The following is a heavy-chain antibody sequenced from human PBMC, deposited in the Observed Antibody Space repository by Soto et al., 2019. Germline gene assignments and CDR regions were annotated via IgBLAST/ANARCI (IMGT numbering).Heavy chain of an antibody. Sequence: RLPETLSLTCTVSGGSISSSSYYWGWIRQPPGKGLEWIGSIYYSGSTSYNPSLKSRVTISVDTSKNQFSLKLSSVTAADTAVYYCARGGYFDWSPPGYWGQGTLVTVSS. J-gene: IGHJ4*02. D-gene: IGHD3-9*01. V-gene: IGHV4-39*07. CDR3: ARGGYFDWSPPGY. CDR2: IYYSGST. CDR1: GGSISSSSYY.